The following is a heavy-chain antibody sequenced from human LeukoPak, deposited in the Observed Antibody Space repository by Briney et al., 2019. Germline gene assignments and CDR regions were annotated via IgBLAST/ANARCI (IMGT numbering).Heavy chain of an antibody. Sequence: SETLSLTCTVSGGSISSYYWSWIRQPPGKGLEWIGYIYYSGSTNYNPSLKSRVTISVDTSKNQFSLKLSSVTAADTAVYYCARSEYSSTGDYYYYYMDVWGKGTTVTVSS. CDR3: ARSEYSSTGDYYYYYMDV. D-gene: IGHD6-6*01. J-gene: IGHJ6*03. V-gene: IGHV4-59*01. CDR1: GGSISSYY. CDR2: IYYSGST.